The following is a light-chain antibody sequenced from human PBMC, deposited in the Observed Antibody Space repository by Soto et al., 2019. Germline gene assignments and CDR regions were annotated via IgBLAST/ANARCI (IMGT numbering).Light chain of an antibody. J-gene: IGKJ4*01. Sequence: AIQLTQSPSSLSASVGDRVTITCRASQGISNALAWYQQKPGKAPKLLIYDASNLENGVPSRFSGSGSGTDFTLTISSLQPEDFATYYCQQFNDFLVTFGGGTKVEIK. V-gene: IGKV1D-13*01. CDR1: QGISNA. CDR3: QQFNDFLVT. CDR2: DAS.